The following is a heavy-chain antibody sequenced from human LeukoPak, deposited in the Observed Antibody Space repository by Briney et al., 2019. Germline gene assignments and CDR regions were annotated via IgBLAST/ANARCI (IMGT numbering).Heavy chain of an antibody. V-gene: IGHV3-74*01. Sequence: GGSMRLSCAASGLAFSAYKMHWVRQAPRKGLVWVSRISTDGYTTDYADSVQGRFTASRDNTKNTWSLEMNSLRAEDTAVYYCVVGGSPGYWGQGTLVTVSS. CDR1: GLAFSAYK. D-gene: IGHD2-15*01. J-gene: IGHJ4*02. CDR3: VVGGSPGY. CDR2: ISTDGYTT.